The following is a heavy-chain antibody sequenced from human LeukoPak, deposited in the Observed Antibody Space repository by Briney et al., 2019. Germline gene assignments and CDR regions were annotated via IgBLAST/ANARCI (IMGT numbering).Heavy chain of an antibody. Sequence: SETLSLTCGVSGYSISSGFYWGWIRQSPGKGLEWIGSISHSGRTDYNPSLKGRVTISADTSKNQFSLRLTSVTAADTAVYYCARGYCITVGCYDVFDIWGQGTTLTVSS. V-gene: IGHV4-38-2*01. CDR3: ARGYCITVGCYDVFDI. D-gene: IGHD2-15*01. J-gene: IGHJ3*02. CDR2: ISHSGRT. CDR1: GYSISSGFY.